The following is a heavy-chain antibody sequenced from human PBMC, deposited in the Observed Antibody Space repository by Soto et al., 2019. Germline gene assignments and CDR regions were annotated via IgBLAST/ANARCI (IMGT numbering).Heavy chain of an antibody. CDR2: INNSGGST. Sequence: EVQLLESGRGLVQPGGSLRLSCAASGFTFSSSAMSWVRQAPGKGLEWVSSINNSGGSTYYADSVKGRFTISRDNSTNTLYLQMNSLQAEDTAVYYCAKGCGGDCYSGVQYWGQGNLVTVSS. CDR1: GFTFSSSA. CDR3: AKGCGGDCYSGVQY. D-gene: IGHD2-21*02. J-gene: IGHJ4*02. V-gene: IGHV3-23*01.